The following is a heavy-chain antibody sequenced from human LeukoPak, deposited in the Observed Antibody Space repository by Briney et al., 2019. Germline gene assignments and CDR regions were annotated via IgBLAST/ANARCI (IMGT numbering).Heavy chain of an antibody. CDR3: ARDPAVVVVAGWAFDI. V-gene: IGHV3-21*01. D-gene: IGHD2-15*01. Sequence: PGGSLRLSCAASGFTFSSYSMNWVRQAPGKGLEWVSSISSSYIYYADSVKGRFTISRDNAKNSLYLQMNSLRAEDTAVYYCARDPAVVVVAGWAFDIWGQGTMVTVSS. CDR1: GFTFSSYS. CDR2: ISSSYI. J-gene: IGHJ3*02.